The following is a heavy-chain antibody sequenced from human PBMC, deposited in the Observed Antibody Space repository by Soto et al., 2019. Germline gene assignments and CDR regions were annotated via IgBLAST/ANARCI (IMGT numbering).Heavy chain of an antibody. CDR3: ASPPRATVTDNIFNY. V-gene: IGHV3-23*01. CDR1: GLTFNSYA. Sequence: GGSLRLSCAASGLTFNSYAMSWVRQAPGKGLEWVSAISGSDGSTYYADSVKGRFTISRDNSKNTLYLQMSSLRAEDTAVYYCASPPRATVTDNIFNYWGQGTLVTVTS. CDR2: ISGSDGST. D-gene: IGHD4-17*01. J-gene: IGHJ4*02.